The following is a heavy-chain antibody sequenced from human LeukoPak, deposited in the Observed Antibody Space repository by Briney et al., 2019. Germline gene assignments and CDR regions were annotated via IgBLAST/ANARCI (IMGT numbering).Heavy chain of an antibody. CDR3: ARGVDTSIRYYFDY. CDR2: IYYSGST. J-gene: IGHJ4*02. D-gene: IGHD5-18*01. Sequence: SETLPLTCTVSGGSISSYYWNWVRQPPGKGLEYIGHIYYSGSTNYNSSLKSRLTISVDTSKNQFSLTLSSVTAADTAVYYCARGVDTSIRYYFDYWGQGTLVTVSS. CDR1: GGSISSYY. V-gene: IGHV4-59*01.